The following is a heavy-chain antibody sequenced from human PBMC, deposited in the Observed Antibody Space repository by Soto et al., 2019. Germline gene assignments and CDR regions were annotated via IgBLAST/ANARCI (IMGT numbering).Heavy chain of an antibody. CDR3: GGSYCSGGGCYSIGWHG. J-gene: IGHJ4*02. CDR2: MNPNSGNT. V-gene: IGHV1-8*01. CDR1: GYTFTSYD. Sequence: ASVKVSCKASGYTFTSYDINWVRQATGQGLEWMGWMNPNSGNTGYAQKFQGRVTMTRNTSISTAYMELSSLRSEDTAVYYCGGSYCSGGGCYSIGWHGWGQGTLVTVSS. D-gene: IGHD2-15*01.